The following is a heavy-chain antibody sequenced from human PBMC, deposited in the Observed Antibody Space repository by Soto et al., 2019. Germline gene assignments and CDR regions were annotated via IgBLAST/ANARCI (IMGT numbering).Heavy chain of an antibody. D-gene: IGHD3-22*01. J-gene: IGHJ4*02. CDR1: GYTFTSYG. Sequence: ASVKVSCKASGYTFTSYGMSWVRQAPGQGLEWMGWISAYNGNTNYAQKLQGRVTMTTDTSTSTAYMELRSLRSDDTAVYYCARVPDYYDSSGYCDYWGQGTLVTVSS. CDR2: ISAYNGNT. V-gene: IGHV1-18*01. CDR3: ARVPDYYDSSGYCDY.